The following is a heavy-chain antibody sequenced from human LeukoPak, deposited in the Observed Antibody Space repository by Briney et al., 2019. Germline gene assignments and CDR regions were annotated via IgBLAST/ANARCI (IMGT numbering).Heavy chain of an antibody. CDR3: GRHRPVITMDY. CDR2: ITAYNNKT. CDR1: GYTLANYG. Sequence: ASVKVSCKASGYTLANYGLSWVRQAPGQGLEWMGWITAYNNKTNYSQKFQDRITLTTDTSTSTAYMELRSLRSDDTAVYFCGRHRPVITMDYWGQGTLVTVSS. J-gene: IGHJ4*02. D-gene: IGHD3-22*01. V-gene: IGHV1-18*01.